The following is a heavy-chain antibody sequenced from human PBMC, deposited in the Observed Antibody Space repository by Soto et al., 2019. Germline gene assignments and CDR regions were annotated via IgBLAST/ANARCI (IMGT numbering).Heavy chain of an antibody. D-gene: IGHD3-3*01. CDR3: ATADGFGVVTPFFEY. Sequence: QLQLQESGPGLVKPSETLSLTCSVSGGSISSRTHYWGWIRQSPGKHLEWIGSSFYRGSTHYNPSLKTRVTISVDTPKNQVSLKVYSVTAADTALYYCATADGFGVVTPFFEYWGQGILVTVSS. CDR1: GGSISSRTHY. J-gene: IGHJ4*02. CDR2: SFYRGST. V-gene: IGHV4-39*01.